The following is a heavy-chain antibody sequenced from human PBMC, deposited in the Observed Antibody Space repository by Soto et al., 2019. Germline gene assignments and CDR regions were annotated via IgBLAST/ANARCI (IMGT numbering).Heavy chain of an antibody. V-gene: IGHV4-30-4*01. CDR2: IYYSGST. D-gene: IGHD6-19*01. J-gene: IGHJ4*02. CDR3: ARAVYSSGRYDY. Sequence: SETLSLTCTVSGGSISSGDYYWSWIRQPPGKGLEWIGYIYYSGSTYYNPSLKSRVTISVDTSKNQFSLKLSSVTAADTAVYYCARAVYSSGRYDYWGQGALVTVSS. CDR1: GGSISSGDYY.